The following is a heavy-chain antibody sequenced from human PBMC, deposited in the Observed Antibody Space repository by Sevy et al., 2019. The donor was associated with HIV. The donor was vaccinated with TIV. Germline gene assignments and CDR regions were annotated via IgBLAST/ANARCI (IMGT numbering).Heavy chain of an antibody. CDR3: AAGLLPPRTYYYYYMDV. D-gene: IGHD3-22*01. J-gene: IGHJ6*03. V-gene: IGHV1-69*06. CDR1: GGTFSSYA. CDR2: IIPIFGTA. Sequence: ASVKVSCKASGGTFSSYAISWVRQAPGQGLEWMGGIIPIFGTANDAQKFQGRVTITADKSTSTAYMELSSLRSEDTAVYYCAAGLLPPRTYYYYYMDVWGKGTTVTVSS.